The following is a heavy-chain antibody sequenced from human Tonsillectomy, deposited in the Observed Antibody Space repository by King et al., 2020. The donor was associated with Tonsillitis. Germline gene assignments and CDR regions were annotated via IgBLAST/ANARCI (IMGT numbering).Heavy chain of an antibody. Sequence: VQLVESGGGVVQPGRSLRLSCAASVFSFSTSTMHWFRLAPGMGLEWVANIVYDESNKYYADSVTGPFTISRDNSKNTVYLQMNNLKADDTAVYYCVRHFHSPFDYWGQGTLVTVSS. V-gene: IGHV3-30*07. J-gene: IGHJ4*02. D-gene: IGHD2-15*01. CDR1: VFSFSTST. CDR2: IVYDESNK. CDR3: VRHFHSPFDY.